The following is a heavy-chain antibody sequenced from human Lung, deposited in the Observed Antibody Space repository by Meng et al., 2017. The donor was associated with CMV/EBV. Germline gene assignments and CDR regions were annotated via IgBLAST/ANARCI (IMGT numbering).Heavy chain of an antibody. CDR1: GFIFSNYG. CDR3: AKDRGDYSNFRFDP. D-gene: IGHD4-11*01. CDR2: ISGSGGRT. V-gene: IGHV3-23*01. J-gene: IGHJ5*02. Sequence: GGSLRLXCAASGFIFSNYGMSWVRQAPGKRPEWLSGISGSGGRTYYAEYIKGRFTISRDNSKNTIYLQMDNLRAEDTAVYYCAKDRGDYSNFRFDPWGQGTLVTVSS.